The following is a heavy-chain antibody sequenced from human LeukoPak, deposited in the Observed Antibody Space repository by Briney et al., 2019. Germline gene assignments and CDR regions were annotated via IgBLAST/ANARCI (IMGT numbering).Heavy chain of an antibody. J-gene: IGHJ4*02. D-gene: IGHD6-6*01. Sequence: GESLKISCKGSGYSFTSYWIDWVRQMPGKGLEWMGITYPGDSDTRYSPSFQGQVTISADKSISTAYLQWSSLKASDTAMYYCARPRGAAPYYFDYWGQGTLVTVSS. CDR3: ARPRGAAPYYFDY. CDR1: GYSFTSYW. CDR2: TYPGDSDT. V-gene: IGHV5-51*01.